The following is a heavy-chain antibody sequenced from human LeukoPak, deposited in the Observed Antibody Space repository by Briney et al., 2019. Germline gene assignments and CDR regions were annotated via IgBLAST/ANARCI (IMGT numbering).Heavy chain of an antibody. CDR1: GYTFTSYG. J-gene: IGHJ6*02. D-gene: IGHD2-2*01. CDR3: ARDVHSVVPAANYYYYYYGMDV. V-gene: IGHV1-18*01. CDR2: ISAYNGNT. Sequence: ASVKVSCKASGYTFTSYGISWVRQAPGQGLEWMGWISAYNGNTNYAQKLQGRVTMTTDTSTSTAYMELRSPRSDDTAVYYCARDVHSVVPAANYYYYYYGMDVWGQGTTVTVSS.